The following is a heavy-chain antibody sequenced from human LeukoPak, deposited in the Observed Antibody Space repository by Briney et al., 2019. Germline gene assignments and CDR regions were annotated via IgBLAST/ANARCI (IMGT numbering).Heavy chain of an antibody. J-gene: IGHJ4*02. D-gene: IGHD6-13*01. CDR1: GGSINGYY. V-gene: IGHV4-59*08. CDR3: ARLPYSSSWYGIYYFDY. Sequence: SETLSLTCTVSGGSINGYYWSWIRQPPGKGLEWIGYIYYSGSTYYNPSLKSRVTISVDTSKNQFSLILSSVTAADTAVYYCARLPYSSSWYGIYYFDYWGQGTLVTVSS. CDR2: IYYSGST.